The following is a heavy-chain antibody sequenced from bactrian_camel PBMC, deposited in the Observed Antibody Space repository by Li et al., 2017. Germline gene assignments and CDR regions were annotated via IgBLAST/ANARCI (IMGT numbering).Heavy chain of an antibody. CDR1: GYTYKYNC. D-gene: IGHD1*01. V-gene: IGHV3S36*01. CDR3: AISDTSAALEFGY. J-gene: IGHJ6*01. CDR2: IYSGGSTT. Sequence: VQLVESGGGSVQAGGSLNLSCTASGYTYKYNCMGWFRQAPAEEREMVAYIYSGGSTTDYHDSVKGRFTISRDTANTVYLRMNSLKPEDTAVYYCAISDTSAALEFGYWGQGTQVTVS.